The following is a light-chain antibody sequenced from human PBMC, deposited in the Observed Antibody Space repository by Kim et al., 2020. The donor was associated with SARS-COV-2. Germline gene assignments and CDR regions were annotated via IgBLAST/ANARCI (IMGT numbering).Light chain of an antibody. J-gene: IGKJ2*01. CDR1: QCLSNS. Sequence: ASVGFIVTLTCRPSQCLSNSLAWFQQTPGKAPKSLIYAASSLQNGVPSRFSGSGSGTEFTLTISSLQPEDFATYYCQRYNIFPYTFGHGTKLVI. CDR2: AAS. V-gene: IGKV1-16*01. CDR3: QRYNIFPYT.